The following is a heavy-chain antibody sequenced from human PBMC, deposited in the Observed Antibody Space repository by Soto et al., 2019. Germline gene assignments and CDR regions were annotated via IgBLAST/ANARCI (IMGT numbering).Heavy chain of an antibody. J-gene: IGHJ4*02. CDR3: VKSYSESYFYLDY. CDR1: GFTFSFCA. CDR2: IRGSGGDP. V-gene: IGHV3-23*01. D-gene: IGHD1-26*01. Sequence: EVQLLESGGGLVQPGGSLRLSCAASGFTFSFCAMSWVRQAPGKGLQWVSSIRGSGGDPYYANSVRGRFTISRDNSKDTLYLQMNSLRVENTEVYYCVKSYSESYFYLDYWGQGTLVTVSS.